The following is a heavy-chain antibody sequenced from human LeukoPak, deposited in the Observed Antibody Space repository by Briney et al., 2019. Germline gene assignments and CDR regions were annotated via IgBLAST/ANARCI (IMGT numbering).Heavy chain of an antibody. V-gene: IGHV3-9*01. CDR2: ISWNSGSM. Sequence: PGRSLRLSCAASGFTFDDYAMHWVRQAPGKGLEWVSGISWNSGSMGYADSVKGRFTISRDNAKNSLYLQMNSLRAEDTALYYCAKDILEGAGGNWPAFDIWGQGTMVTVSS. CDR3: AKDILEGAGGNWPAFDI. J-gene: IGHJ3*02. CDR1: GFTFDDYA. D-gene: IGHD4-23*01.